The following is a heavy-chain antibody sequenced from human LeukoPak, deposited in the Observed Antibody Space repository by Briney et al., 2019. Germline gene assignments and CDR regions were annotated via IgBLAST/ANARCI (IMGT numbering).Heavy chain of an antibody. D-gene: IGHD3-10*01. V-gene: IGHV4-31*11. CDR3: ARGRGFYFDY. CDR2: IYYSGST. Sequence: SETLSLACAVSGGSISSSNWWSWIRQHPGKGLEWIGYIYYSGSTYYNPSLKSRVTISVDTSKNQFSLKLSSVTAADTAVYYCARGRGFYFDYWGQGTLVTVSS. CDR1: GGSISSSNW. J-gene: IGHJ4*02.